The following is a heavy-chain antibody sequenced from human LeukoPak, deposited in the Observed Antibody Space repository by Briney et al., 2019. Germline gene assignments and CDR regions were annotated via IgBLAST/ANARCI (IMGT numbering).Heavy chain of an antibody. J-gene: IGHJ4*02. CDR3: VEYASWAPDY. CDR2: ISNNGGST. Sequence: AGGSLRLSCSVSGFTFSTYAMHWVRQAPGKGLEFVSAISNNGGSTYYADSVKGRFTISRDNSKNTLYLQMSSLRDEDTAIYYCVEYASWAPDYWGQGTLVTISS. V-gene: IGHV3-64D*06. CDR1: GFTFSTYA.